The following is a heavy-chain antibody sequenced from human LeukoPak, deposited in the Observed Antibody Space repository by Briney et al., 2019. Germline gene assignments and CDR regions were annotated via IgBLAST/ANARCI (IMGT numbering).Heavy chain of an antibody. CDR2: IRYDGSNK. V-gene: IGHV3-30*02. J-gene: IGHJ3*02. Sequence: PGGSLRLSCAASGFTFSSYGMHWVRQAPGKGLEWVAFIRYDGSNKYYADSVKGRFTISRDNSKNTLYLQMNSLRAEDTAVYYCARDSTTVTTGRAFDIWGQGTMVTVSS. CDR1: GFTFSSYG. CDR3: ARDSTTVTTGRAFDI. D-gene: IGHD4-17*01.